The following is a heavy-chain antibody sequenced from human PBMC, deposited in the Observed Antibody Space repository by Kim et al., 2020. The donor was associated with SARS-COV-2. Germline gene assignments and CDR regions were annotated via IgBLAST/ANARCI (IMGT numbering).Heavy chain of an antibody. CDR3: ARSDPFGDPDYVGINDYYYYYGMDV. CDR2: INPNSGGT. CDR1: GYTFTGYY. V-gene: IGHV1-2*02. Sequence: ASVKVSCKASGYTFTGYYMHWVRQAPGQGLEWMGWINPNSGGTNYAQKFQGRVTMTRDTSISTAYMELSRLRSDDTAVYYCARSDPFGDPDYVGINDYYYYYGMDVWGQGTTVTVSS. J-gene: IGHJ6*02. D-gene: IGHD3-16*01.